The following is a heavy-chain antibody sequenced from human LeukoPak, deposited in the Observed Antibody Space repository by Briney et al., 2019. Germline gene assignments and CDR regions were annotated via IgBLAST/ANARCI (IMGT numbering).Heavy chain of an antibody. D-gene: IGHD3-10*01. CDR2: NNPSGGST. J-gene: IGHJ6*04. Sequence: GASVKVYCKASGYTFTSYYMHWVRQAPGQGLEWMGINNPSGGSTSYAQKFQGRVTMTRDTSTSTVYMELSSLRSEDTAVYYCARVPMVRGVIGYYCMDVWGKGTTVTVSS. CDR1: GYTFTSYY. CDR3: ARVPMVRGVIGYYCMDV. V-gene: IGHV1-46*01.